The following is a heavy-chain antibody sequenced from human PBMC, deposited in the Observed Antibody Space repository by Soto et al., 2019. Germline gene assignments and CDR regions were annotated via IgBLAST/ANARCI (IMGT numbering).Heavy chain of an antibody. CDR1: GFTFSDRY. CDR3: TIEGAYPGPDFDY. V-gene: IGHV3-72*01. CDR2: TKNKANSYTT. J-gene: IGHJ4*02. Sequence: GGALRLFCAASGFTFSDRYMEWVRQAPGKGLEWVGRTKNKANSYTTEYAASVKGRFTISRDYSRDSVYLQMNSLKTDDTAVYYCTIEGAYPGPDFDYWGQGTLVTVSS. D-gene: IGHD3-16*01.